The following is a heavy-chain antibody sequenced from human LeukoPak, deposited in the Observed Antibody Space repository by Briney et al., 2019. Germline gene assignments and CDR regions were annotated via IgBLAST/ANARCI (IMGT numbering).Heavy chain of an antibody. CDR2: IYSSGST. Sequence: PSETLSLTCTVSDGSISSYYWNWIRQPAGKGLEWIGRIYSSGSTNYNPSLKSRVTMSVDTSKNQFSLNLSSVTAADTALYYCARGSRNCSGGSCYSSWDYWGQGTLVTVSS. D-gene: IGHD2-15*01. CDR3: ARGSRNCSGGSCYSSWDY. V-gene: IGHV4-4*07. CDR1: DGSISSYY. J-gene: IGHJ4*02.